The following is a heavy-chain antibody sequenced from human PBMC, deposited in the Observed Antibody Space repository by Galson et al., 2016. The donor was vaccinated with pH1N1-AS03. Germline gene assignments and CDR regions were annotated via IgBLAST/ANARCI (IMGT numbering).Heavy chain of an antibody. Sequence: SLRISCAASGFTFSSHVMAWVRQAPGKGLEWISSINDSGEATYYAESVKGRFTISRDNTDNTLYLQMDSLRAEDTAIYYCAKDRLTSLVVQGGFDHWGQGSLVTVSS. J-gene: IGHJ4*02. CDR1: GFTFSSHV. V-gene: IGHV3-23*01. CDR2: INDSGEAT. CDR3: AKDRLTSLVVQGGFDH. D-gene: IGHD3-16*01.